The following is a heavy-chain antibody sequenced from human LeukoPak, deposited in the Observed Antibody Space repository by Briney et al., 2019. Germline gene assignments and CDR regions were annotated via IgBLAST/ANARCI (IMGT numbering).Heavy chain of an antibody. V-gene: IGHV3-43*02. Sequence: GGSLRLSCAASGLNLDAYAMHWVRQAPGKGLEWVSLISGDGTITYYADSVKGRFTISRDNSKNSLFLEMNSLRSEDTALYYCAKDTPLFYHYYGIDVWGQGTTVTVSS. CDR2: ISGDGTIT. CDR3: AKDTPLFYHYYGIDV. J-gene: IGHJ6*02. CDR1: GLNLDAYA.